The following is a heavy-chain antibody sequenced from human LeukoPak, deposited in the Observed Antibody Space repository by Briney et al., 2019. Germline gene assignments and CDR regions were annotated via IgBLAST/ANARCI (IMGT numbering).Heavy chain of an antibody. Sequence: SETLSLTCTASGGSISSYYWSWIRQPPGKGLEWIGYIYYSGSTNYNPSLKSRVTISVDTSKNQFSLKLSSVTAADTAVYYCARSGPLYYYYGMDVWGQGTTVTVSS. J-gene: IGHJ6*02. CDR1: GGSISSYY. V-gene: IGHV4-59*01. CDR2: IYYSGST. CDR3: ARSGPLYYYYGMDV. D-gene: IGHD3-16*02.